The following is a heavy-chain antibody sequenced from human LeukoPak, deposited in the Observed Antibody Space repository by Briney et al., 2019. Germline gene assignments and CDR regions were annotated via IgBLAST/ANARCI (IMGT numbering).Heavy chain of an antibody. Sequence: SETLSLTCTVSGDSMNSGSYFWNWIRQPAGKGLEFIGHIYSSGSTHYNPSLKSRVTISVDRSKNQFSLKLSSVTAADTAVYYCASPTSVGATTMDVWGKGTTVTVSS. CDR3: ASPTSVGATTMDV. J-gene: IGHJ6*04. CDR2: IYSSGST. D-gene: IGHD1-26*01. V-gene: IGHV4-61*09. CDR1: GDSMNSGSYF.